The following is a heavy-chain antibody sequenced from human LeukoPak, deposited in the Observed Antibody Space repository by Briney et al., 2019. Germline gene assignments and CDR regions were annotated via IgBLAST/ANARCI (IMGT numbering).Heavy chain of an antibody. J-gene: IGHJ5*01. D-gene: IGHD3-22*01. CDR1: TSR. CDR3: ARDLWNFYDDSGYNRDFDS. Sequence: ASVKVSCKATSRISWVRQAPGQGLEWMGGIGTYGGDTYYAQKFQGRITVTTDTSTSTVYMELTNLRSDDTAVYYCARDLWNFYDDSGYNRDFDSWGQGTLVTVSS. CDR2: IGTYGGDT. V-gene: IGHV1-18*01.